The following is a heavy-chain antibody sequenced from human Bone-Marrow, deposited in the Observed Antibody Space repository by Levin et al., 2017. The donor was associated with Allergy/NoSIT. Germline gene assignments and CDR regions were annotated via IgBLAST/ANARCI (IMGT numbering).Heavy chain of an antibody. J-gene: IGHJ6*02. Sequence: GGSLRLSCAASGFTFSSYSMNWVRQAPGKGLEWVSYISSSSSTIYYADSVKGRFTISRDNAKNSLYLQMNSLRDEDTAVYYCARIKRTHYYYGMDVWGQGTTVTVSS. CDR2: ISSSSSTI. CDR1: GFTFSSYS. V-gene: IGHV3-48*02. D-gene: IGHD1/OR15-1a*01. CDR3: ARIKRTHYYYGMDV.